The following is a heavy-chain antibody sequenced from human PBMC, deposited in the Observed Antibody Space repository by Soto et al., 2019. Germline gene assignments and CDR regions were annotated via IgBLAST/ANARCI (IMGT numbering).Heavy chain of an antibody. V-gene: IGHV1-8*01. D-gene: IGHD3-3*01. CDR2: MNPNSGNT. CDR1: GYTFTSYD. Sequence: ASVKVSCXASGYTFTSYDINWVRQATGQGLEWMGWMNPNSGNTGYAQKFQGRVTMTRNTSISTAYMELSSLRSEDTAVYYCARIVSKVTIFGVVIQDGFDYWGQGTLVTV. J-gene: IGHJ4*02. CDR3: ARIVSKVTIFGVVIQDGFDY.